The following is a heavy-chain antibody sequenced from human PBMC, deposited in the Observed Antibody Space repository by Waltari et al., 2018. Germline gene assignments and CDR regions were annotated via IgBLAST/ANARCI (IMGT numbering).Heavy chain of an antibody. V-gene: IGHV1-18*01. J-gene: IGHJ6*02. CDR3: ARMEGIAVGEYYYYYYGMDV. Sequence: QVQLVQSGAEVKKPGASVKVSCKASGYTFTSYGISWVRQAPGQGLEWMGWISAYNGNTNYAQKLQGRVTMTTDTSTSTAYMELRSLRSDDTAVYYCARMEGIAVGEYYYYYYGMDVWGQGTTVTVSS. D-gene: IGHD6-19*01. CDR2: ISAYNGNT. CDR1: GYTFTSYG.